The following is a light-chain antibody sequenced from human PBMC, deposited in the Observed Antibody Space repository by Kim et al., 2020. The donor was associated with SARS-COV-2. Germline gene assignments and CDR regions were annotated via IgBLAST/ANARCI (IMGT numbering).Light chain of an antibody. Sequence: QSALTQPASVSGSPGQSITISCTGTSSDIGTYIFVSWYQQQPGKAPKLMICDVSYRPSGVSNRFSGSKSGNRASLTISGLQAEDEAVYYCTSYTSTSTLVFGGGTQLTVL. CDR2: DVS. V-gene: IGLV2-14*03. CDR3: TSYTSTSTLV. CDR1: SSDIGTYIF. J-gene: IGLJ2*01.